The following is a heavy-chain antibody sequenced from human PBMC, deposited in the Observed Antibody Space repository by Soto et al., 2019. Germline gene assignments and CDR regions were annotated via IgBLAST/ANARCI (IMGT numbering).Heavy chain of an antibody. CDR2: ISYDGSNK. D-gene: IGHD1-7*01. CDR3: STGTRLYYLDY. Sequence: GGSLRLSCAASGFTFSSYGMHWVRQAPGKGLEWVAVISYDGSNKYYADSVKGRFTISRDNSKNTLYLQMNSLRAEDTAVYYCSTGTRLYYLDYWGQGTLVTVSS. J-gene: IGHJ4*02. V-gene: IGHV3-30*03. CDR1: GFTFSSYG.